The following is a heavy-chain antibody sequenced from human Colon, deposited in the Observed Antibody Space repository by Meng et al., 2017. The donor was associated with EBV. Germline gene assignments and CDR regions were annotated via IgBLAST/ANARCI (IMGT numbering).Heavy chain of an antibody. V-gene: IGHV1-18*01. J-gene: IGHJ4*02. Sequence: QVQLVQSGAEVKKPGASVKVSCKASGYTFTHHGISWIRQAPGQGLEWMGWISCYNGDTMYAQKFQGRVTMTTDRSTSTAYMDLRSLRSDDTAAYYCARDPSNTSGRYAYFDYWGQGTLVTVSS. CDR2: ISCYNGDT. D-gene: IGHD6-19*01. CDR3: ARDPSNTSGRYAYFDY. CDR1: GYTFTHHG.